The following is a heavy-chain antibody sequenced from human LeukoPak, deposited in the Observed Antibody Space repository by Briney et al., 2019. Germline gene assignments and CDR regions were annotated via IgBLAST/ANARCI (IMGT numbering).Heavy chain of an antibody. J-gene: IGHJ4*02. CDR3: AREVKIDSSGYSDY. D-gene: IGHD3-22*01. CDR2: IYYSGST. Sequence: SQTLSLTCTVSGGSISSGDYYWSWIRQPPGKGLEWIGYIYYSGSTYYNPSLKSRVTISVDTSKNQFSLKLSSVTAADTAVYYCAREVKIDSSGYSDYWGQGTLVTVSS. V-gene: IGHV4-30-4*08. CDR1: GGSISSGDYY.